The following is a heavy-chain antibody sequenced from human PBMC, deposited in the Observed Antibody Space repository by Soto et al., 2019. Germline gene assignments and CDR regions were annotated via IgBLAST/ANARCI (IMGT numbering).Heavy chain of an antibody. V-gene: IGHV3-23*01. CDR3: AKGGRTGYGFDS. J-gene: IGHJ4*02. D-gene: IGHD4-17*01. Sequence: AGGSLILSCAGSGFTFSSYVMSWVRQAPGKGLEWVSGISDNGVITNYADSVKGRFTITKDNSSSTGYLQINSLRVEDTAVYFWAKGGRTGYGFDSWGQGTLVTVSS. CDR2: ISDNGVIT. CDR1: GFTFSSYV.